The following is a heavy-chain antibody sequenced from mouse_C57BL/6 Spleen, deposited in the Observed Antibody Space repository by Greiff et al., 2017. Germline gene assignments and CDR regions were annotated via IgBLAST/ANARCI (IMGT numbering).Heavy chain of an antibody. CDR1: GYTFTSYT. D-gene: IGHD1-1*01. J-gene: IGHJ2*01. CDR3: ARPTVVAYYFDY. V-gene: IGHV1-4*01. Sequence: QVQLQQSGAELARPGASVKMSCKASGYTFTSYTMHWVKQRPGQGLEWIGYINPSSGYTKYNQKFKDKATLTADKSSSTAYMQLSSLTSEDSAVXYCARPTVVAYYFDYWGQGTTLTVSA. CDR2: INPSSGYT.